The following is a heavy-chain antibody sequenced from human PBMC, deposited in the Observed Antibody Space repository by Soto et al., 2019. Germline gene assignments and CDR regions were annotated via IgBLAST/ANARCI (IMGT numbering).Heavy chain of an antibody. CDR1: GYTYITYT. CDR3: ATSTIGGTWYDH. CDR2: ISAFNGNT. D-gene: IGHD3-16*01. V-gene: IGHV1-18*01. J-gene: IGHJ5*02. Sequence: QVQLMQSGVEVKKPGASVKVSCKASGYTYITYTVSWVRQAPGQGLEWMGWISAFNGNTDSAQKFQDRVTLTTDTSTSIAYMDLRSLTSDDTAIYYCATSTIGGTWYDHWGQGTLIIVSS.